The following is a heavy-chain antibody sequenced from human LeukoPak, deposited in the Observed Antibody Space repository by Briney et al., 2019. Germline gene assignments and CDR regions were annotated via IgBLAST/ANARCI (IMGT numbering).Heavy chain of an antibody. CDR1: GFTFSSYA. D-gene: IGHD6-19*01. J-gene: IGHJ4*02. CDR3: AKERHSSGWYGGFDY. V-gene: IGHV3-23*01. CDR2: ISGSGGST. Sequence: LSGGSLRLSCAASGFTFSSYAMSWVRQAPGKGLEWVSAISGSGGSTYYADSVKGRFTISRDNSKNTLYLQMNSLRAEDTAVYYCAKERHSSGWYGGFDYWGQGTLVTVSS.